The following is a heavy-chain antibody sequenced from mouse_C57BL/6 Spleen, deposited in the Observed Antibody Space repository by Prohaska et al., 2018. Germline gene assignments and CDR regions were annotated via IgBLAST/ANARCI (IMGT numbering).Heavy chain of an antibody. CDR2: INPDRSTI. D-gene: IGHD4-1*01. J-gene: IGHJ1*03. V-gene: IGHV4-1*01. CDR3: ASPNWDWYFDV. Sequence: VMLLQSGGALVHSVGSLNLSCSASGIDFSRYWIIWFRRATEIGLEWIGEINPDRSTINYAPARKDKFISSRDNAKNTLYLQMSKVRSEDTALYYCASPNWDWYFDVWGTGTTVTGSS. CDR1: GIDFSRYW.